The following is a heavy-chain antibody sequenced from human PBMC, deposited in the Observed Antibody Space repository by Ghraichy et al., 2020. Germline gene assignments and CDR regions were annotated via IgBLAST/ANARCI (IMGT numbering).Heavy chain of an antibody. V-gene: IGHV3-23*01. D-gene: IGHD1-26*01. CDR1: GFTFSSYA. J-gene: IGHJ4*02. CDR2: IMSSGGGK. CDR3: ALWPQWEHLPARGY. Sequence: GGSLRLSCAASGFTFSSYAMSWVRQAPGKGLEWVSAIMSSGGGKYYADSVKGRFTISRDNSMNTLYLQMNSLRAEDTAVYYCALWPQWEHLPARGYWGKGTRVTFS.